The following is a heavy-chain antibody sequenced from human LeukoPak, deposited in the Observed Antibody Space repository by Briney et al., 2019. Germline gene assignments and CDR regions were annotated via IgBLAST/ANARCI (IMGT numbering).Heavy chain of an antibody. D-gene: IGHD3-10*01. CDR2: MYHSGIT. Sequence: SETLSLTCAVSGYSINSAYYWGWIRQPPGKGLEWIGSMYHSGITYYNPSLKSRVNISVATSKNKFSLKLNSVTAADTAVYYCARLTPGKNWFDPWGQGTLVTVSS. CDR1: GYSINSAYY. V-gene: IGHV4-38-2*01. J-gene: IGHJ5*02. CDR3: ARLTPGKNWFDP.